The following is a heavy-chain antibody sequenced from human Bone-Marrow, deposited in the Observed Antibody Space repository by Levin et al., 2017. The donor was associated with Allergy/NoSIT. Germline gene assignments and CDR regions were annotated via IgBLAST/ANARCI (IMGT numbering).Heavy chain of an antibody. CDR3: AREDYSSGSYYNQYDP. CDR1: GDNVSNNRVT. Sequence: SETLSLTCAISGDNVSNNRVTWNWIRQSPSRGLEWLGKTYYKSEWHSDYSESVKSRIIINPDTSRNQFSLQLNSVTPEDTAVYYCAREDYSSGSYYNQYDPWGQGILVTVSS. D-gene: IGHD3-10*01. CDR2: TYYKSEWHS. J-gene: IGHJ5*02. V-gene: IGHV6-1*01.